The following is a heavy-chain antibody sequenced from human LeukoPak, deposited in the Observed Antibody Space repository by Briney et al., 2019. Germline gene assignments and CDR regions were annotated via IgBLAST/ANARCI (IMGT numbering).Heavy chain of an antibody. Sequence: GGSLRLSCAASGFTFSSYSMNWVRQAPGKGLEWVSSISSSSSYIYYADSVKGRFTISRDNAKNSLYLQMNSLRAEDTAVYYCARGTKWLRGGFDYWGQGTLVTVSS. D-gene: IGHD5-12*01. V-gene: IGHV3-21*01. CDR3: ARGTKWLRGGFDY. CDR2: ISSSSSYI. CDR1: GFTFSSYS. J-gene: IGHJ4*02.